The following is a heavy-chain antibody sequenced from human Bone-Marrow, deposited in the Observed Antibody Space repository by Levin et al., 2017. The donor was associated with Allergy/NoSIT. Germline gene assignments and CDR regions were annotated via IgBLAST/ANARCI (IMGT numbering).Heavy chain of an antibody. CDR2: ISYDGSNK. V-gene: IGHV3-30*18. J-gene: IGHJ6*02. Sequence: AGGSLRLSCAASGFTFSSYGMHWVRQAPGKGLEWVAVISYDGSNKYYADSVKGRFTISRDNSKNTLYLQMNSLRAEDTAVYYCAKDTERYDFWSGYYFVYYYYYGMDVWAKGPRSPSP. CDR1: GFTFSSYG. D-gene: IGHD3-3*01. CDR3: AKDTERYDFWSGYYFVYYYYYGMDV.